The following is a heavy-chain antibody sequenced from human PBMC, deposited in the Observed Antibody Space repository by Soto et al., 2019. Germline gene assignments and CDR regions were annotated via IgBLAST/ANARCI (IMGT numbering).Heavy chain of an antibody. CDR3: ARGYCSGGNCYSGMDV. CDR2: IIPISGTT. Sequence: SVKVSCKASGGAFSSYAISWVRQAPGQGLEWMGGIIPISGTTYYTQKFQGRVTITADEPTSTAFMELSSLKSEDTAVFYCARGYCSGGNCYSGMDVWGQGTMVTVSS. V-gene: IGHV1-69*13. CDR1: GGAFSSYA. D-gene: IGHD2-15*01. J-gene: IGHJ6*02.